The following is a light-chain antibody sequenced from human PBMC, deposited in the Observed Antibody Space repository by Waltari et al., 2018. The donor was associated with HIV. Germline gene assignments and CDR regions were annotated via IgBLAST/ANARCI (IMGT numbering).Light chain of an antibody. CDR2: YDS. J-gene: IGLJ3*02. CDR1: NLGSKS. V-gene: IGLV3-21*04. CDR3: QVWDTVTDQGV. Sequence: YVLTQPPSVSVAPGKTASLACGGDNLGSKSVHWYQQKPGQSPVLVVYYDSERPSGISERISGSNSGNTATLTISRVEAGDEADYYCQVWDTVTDQGVFGGGTKLTVL.